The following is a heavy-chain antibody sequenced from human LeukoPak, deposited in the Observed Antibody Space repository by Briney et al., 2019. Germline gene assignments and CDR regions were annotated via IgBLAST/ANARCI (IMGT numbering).Heavy chain of an antibody. CDR2: ITSDGSST. V-gene: IGHV3-74*01. D-gene: IGHD2-21*01. CDR1: GFTFSSYW. Sequence: GGPLRLSCAASGFTFSSYWMHWVRQAPGKGLVWVSHITSDGSSTNYADSVKGRFTISRDNAKNSLYLQMNSLRAEDTAVYYCAKGSYFYSSDYWGQGTLVTVSS. CDR3: AKGSYFYSSDY. J-gene: IGHJ4*02.